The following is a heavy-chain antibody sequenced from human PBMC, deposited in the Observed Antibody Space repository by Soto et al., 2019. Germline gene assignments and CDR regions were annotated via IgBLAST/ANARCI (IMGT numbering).Heavy chain of an antibody. CDR3: AREGNLGRWIQPLEY. D-gene: IGHD5-18*01. J-gene: IGHJ4*02. CDR1: GGSISSYS. V-gene: IGHV4-59*01. Sequence: SETLSLTCTVSGGSISSYSWSWIRQPPGKGLEWIGNIHYNGNTKYSPSLKSRVTMSVDTSKNHFSLKLISATTADTAVYFCAREGNLGRWIQPLEYWGQGTLVTVSS. CDR2: IHYNGNT.